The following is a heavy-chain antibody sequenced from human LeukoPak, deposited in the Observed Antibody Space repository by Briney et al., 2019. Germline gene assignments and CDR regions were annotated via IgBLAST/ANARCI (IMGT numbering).Heavy chain of an antibody. D-gene: IGHD1-26*01. CDR3: ARDPGGSYYYYMDV. J-gene: IGHJ6*03. CDR1: GVSISSGGYY. Sequence: TSETLSLTCTVSGVSISSGGYYWSWIRQHPGKGLEWIGYIYYSGSTYYNPSLKRRVTISVDTSKNQFSLKLSSVTAADTAVYYCARDPGGSYYYYMDVWGKGTTVTVSS. CDR2: IYYSGST. V-gene: IGHV4-31*03.